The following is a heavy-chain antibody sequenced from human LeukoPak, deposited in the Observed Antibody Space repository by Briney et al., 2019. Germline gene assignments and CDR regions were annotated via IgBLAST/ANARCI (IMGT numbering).Heavy chain of an antibody. Sequence: PGGSLRLSCAASGFTFSSYAMSWVRQAPGKGLEWVSAISGSGGSTYYADSVKGRFTISRDNSKNTLYLQMNSLRAEDTAVYYCAKGGHLLRFGESIPLVYFDYWGQGTLVTVSS. J-gene: IGHJ4*02. D-gene: IGHD3-10*01. CDR3: AKGGHLLRFGESIPLVYFDY. CDR1: GFTFSSYA. V-gene: IGHV3-23*01. CDR2: ISGSGGST.